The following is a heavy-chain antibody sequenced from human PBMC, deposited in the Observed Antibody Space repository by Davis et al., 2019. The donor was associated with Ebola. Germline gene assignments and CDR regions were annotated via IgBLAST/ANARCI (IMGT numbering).Heavy chain of an antibody. CDR3: VKTPSSSWYRAKYYFDY. CDR2: ISSNGGST. D-gene: IGHD6-13*01. J-gene: IGHJ4*02. CDR1: GFTFSSYA. V-gene: IGHV3-64D*06. Sequence: PGGSLRLSCSASGFTFSSYAMHWVRQAPGKGLEYVSAISSNGGSTYYADSVKGRFTISRDNSKNTLYLQMSSLRAEDTAVYYCVKTPSSSWYRAKYYFDYWGQGTLVTVSS.